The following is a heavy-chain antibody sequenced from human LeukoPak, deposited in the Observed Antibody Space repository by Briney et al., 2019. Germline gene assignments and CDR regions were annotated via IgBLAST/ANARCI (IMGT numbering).Heavy chain of an antibody. J-gene: IGHJ4*02. CDR3: ARAHSGSYTKGYHFDS. Sequence: PSETLFLTCTVSGGSINTYYWTWIRQPPGKGLEWIGYIYYSGSTNYNPSLKSRVTISVDMSKNQFSLKLNSVTAADTAVYYCARAHSGSYTKGYHFDSWGQGTLVTVSS. D-gene: IGHD1-26*01. V-gene: IGHV4-59*01. CDR1: GGSINTYY. CDR2: IYYSGST.